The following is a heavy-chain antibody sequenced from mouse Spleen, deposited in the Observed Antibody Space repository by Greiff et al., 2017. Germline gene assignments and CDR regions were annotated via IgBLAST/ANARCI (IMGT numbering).Heavy chain of an antibody. CDR2: IYPRSGNT. Sequence: VMLVESGAELARPGASVKLSCKASGYTFTSYGISWVKQRTGQGLEWIGEIYPRSGNTYYNEKFKGKATLTADKSSSTAYMELRSLTSEDSAVYFCARCDYDGDPYYAMDYWGQGTSVTVSS. CDR1: GYTFTSYG. V-gene: IGHV1-81*01. J-gene: IGHJ4*01. CDR3: ARCDYDGDPYYAMDY. D-gene: IGHD2-4*01.